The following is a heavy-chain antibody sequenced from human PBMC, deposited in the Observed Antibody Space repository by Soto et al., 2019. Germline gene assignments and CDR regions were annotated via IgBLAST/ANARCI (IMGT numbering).Heavy chain of an antibody. CDR2: MNTYNGNA. V-gene: IGHV1-18*01. D-gene: IGHD3-10*01. Sequence: QVQLVQSGVEVKTPGASVNVSCKASGYAFTSYGFSWVRQAPGQGLEWMGWMNTYNGNAKYAQRLQVRVTMTTDTSTSTAYMELRSLRSDDTAVYYCARDLFGGSSPPDYWGQGTLVTVSS. CDR3: ARDLFGGSSPPDY. J-gene: IGHJ4*02. CDR1: GYAFTSYG.